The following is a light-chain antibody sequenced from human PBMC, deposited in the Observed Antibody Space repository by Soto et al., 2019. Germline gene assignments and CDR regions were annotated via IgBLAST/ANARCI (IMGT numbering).Light chain of an antibody. J-gene: IGKJ1*01. CDR1: QSVSSN. Sequence: EIVMTQYPVTLAVSRWEIVTLSDTASQSVSSNLAWYQQKPGQAPSLLIYGAFTRATGIPARFSGTGSGTEFTLTISSLQSEDFALYYCQQYNDWPLTFGQGTKVDIK. V-gene: IGKV3-15*01. CDR3: QQYNDWPLT. CDR2: GAF.